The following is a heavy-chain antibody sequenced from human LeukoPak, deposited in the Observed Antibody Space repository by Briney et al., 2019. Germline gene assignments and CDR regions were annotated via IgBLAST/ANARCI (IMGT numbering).Heavy chain of an antibody. Sequence: TSETLSLTCSVSGGSISSSNYYWAWIRQPPGKRLEWIGGLYYDGNTYYNPSIKSRLTISLDTSNSQFSLKLTSVTAADTAVYYCARTASQMGVITKTYFFDSWGQGTLVTVSS. CDR2: LYYDGNT. CDR3: ARTASQMGVITKTYFFDS. V-gene: IGHV4-39*07. CDR1: GGSISSSNYY. J-gene: IGHJ4*02. D-gene: IGHD3-10*01.